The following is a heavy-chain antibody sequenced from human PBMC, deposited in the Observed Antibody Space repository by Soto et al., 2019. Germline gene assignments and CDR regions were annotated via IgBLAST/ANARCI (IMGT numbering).Heavy chain of an antibody. Sequence: ASVKVSCKASGYTFTSYAMHWVRQAPGQRLEWMGWINAGNGNTKYSQKFQGRVTITRDTSASTAYMELSSLRSEDTAVYYCARDSGYCSSTSCYAWADDVFDIWGQGTMVTVS. V-gene: IGHV1-3*01. CDR2: INAGNGNT. J-gene: IGHJ3*02. CDR1: GYTFTSYA. CDR3: ARDSGYCSSTSCYAWADDVFDI. D-gene: IGHD2-2*01.